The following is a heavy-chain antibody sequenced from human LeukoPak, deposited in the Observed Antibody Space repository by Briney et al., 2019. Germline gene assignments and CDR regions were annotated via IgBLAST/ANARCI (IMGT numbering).Heavy chain of an antibody. D-gene: IGHD3-22*01. J-gene: IGHJ4*02. V-gene: IGHV4-39*01. CDR1: GGSISSSSYY. CDR3: ARGYYDSSGSPNHDY. Sequence: SETLSLTCTVSGGSISSSSYYWGWIRQPPGKGLEWIGSIYYSGSTYYNPSLKSRVTISVDTSKNQFSLKLSSVTAADTAVYYCARGYYDSSGSPNHDYWGQGTLVTVSS. CDR2: IYYSGST.